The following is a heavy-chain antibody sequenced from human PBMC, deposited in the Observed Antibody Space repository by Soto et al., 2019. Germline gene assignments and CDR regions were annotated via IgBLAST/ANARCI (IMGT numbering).Heavy chain of an antibody. Sequence: QITLKESGPTLVKPTQTLTLTCTFSGFSLSTIGLGVGWIRQPPGKALEWLALIYWDDDKRYSPSLKSRLTITKDTSKNQVVLTMTNMDPVDTATYYCAHHVLVRGVKTGGGYFDYWGQGTLVTVSS. CDR3: AHHVLVRGVKTGGGYFDY. CDR2: IYWDDDK. V-gene: IGHV2-5*02. D-gene: IGHD3-10*01. CDR1: GFSLSTIGLG. J-gene: IGHJ4*02.